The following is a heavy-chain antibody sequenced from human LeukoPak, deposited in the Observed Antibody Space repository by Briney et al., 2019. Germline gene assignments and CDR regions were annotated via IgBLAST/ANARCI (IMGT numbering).Heavy chain of an antibody. CDR3: AKDRSPIAVAAPFDY. V-gene: IGHV3-30*18. D-gene: IGHD6-19*01. CDR2: ISYDGSNK. J-gene: IGHJ4*02. CDR1: GFTFSSYG. Sequence: PGRSLRLSCAASGFTFSSYGMHWVRQAPGKGLEWVAVISYDGSNKYYADSVKGRFTISRDNSKNTLYLQMNSLRAEVTAVYYCAKDRSPIAVAAPFDYWGQGTLVTVSS.